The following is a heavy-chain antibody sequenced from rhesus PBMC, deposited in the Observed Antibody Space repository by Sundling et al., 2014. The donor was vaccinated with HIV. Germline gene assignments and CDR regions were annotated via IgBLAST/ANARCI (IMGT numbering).Heavy chain of an antibody. V-gene: IGHV3-103*01. CDR3: AKEDQYLEPFVYGLDS. Sequence: EVQLVESGGGLAKPGGSLRLSCAASGFTLSNYAMHWVRQAPGKGLEWVSVISSGGSTYYADSVKGRFTISRDNSKNTLSLQINSLRTEDTAVYYCAKEDQYLEPFVYGLDSWGQGVVVTVSS. J-gene: IGHJ6*01. CDR2: ISSGGST. D-gene: IGHD3-3*01. CDR1: GFTLSNYA.